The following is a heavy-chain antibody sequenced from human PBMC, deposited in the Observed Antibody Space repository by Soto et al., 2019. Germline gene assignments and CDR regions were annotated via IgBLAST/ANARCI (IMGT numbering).Heavy chain of an antibody. CDR2: INAGNGNT. V-gene: IGHV1-3*01. D-gene: IGHD6-19*01. CDR3: ARVLAVAGTPNYYYYLDF. J-gene: IGHJ6*03. Sequence: GASVKVSCKASGYTFTSYAMHWVRQAPGQRLEWMGWINAGNGNTKYSQKFQGRVTITRDTSASTAYMELSSLRSEDTAVYYCARVLAVAGTPNYYYYLDFWGKGTTVTVSS. CDR1: GYTFTSYA.